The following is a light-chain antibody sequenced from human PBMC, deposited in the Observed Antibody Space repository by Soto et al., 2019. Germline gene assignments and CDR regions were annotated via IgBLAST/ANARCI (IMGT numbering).Light chain of an antibody. CDR3: QQYGNSPPRLT. V-gene: IGKV3-20*01. CDR1: QSVSSTY. Sequence: EIVLTQSPGTLSLSPGDRATLSCRASQSVSSTYLAWYQQKPGQAPRLLIYDATSRATGIPDRFSGSGSGTDFTLTISGLEPEDFAVYFCQQYGNSPPRLTFGGGTRVEIK. J-gene: IGKJ4*01. CDR2: DAT.